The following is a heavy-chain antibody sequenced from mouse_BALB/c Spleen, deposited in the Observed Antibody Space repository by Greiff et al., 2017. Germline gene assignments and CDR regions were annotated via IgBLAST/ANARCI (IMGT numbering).Heavy chain of an antibody. J-gene: IGHJ2*01. Sequence: EVHLVESGGGLVKPGGSLKLSCAASGFTFSDYYMYWVRQTPEKRLEWVATISDGGSYTYYPDSVKGRFTISRDNAKNNLYLQMSSLKSEDTAMYYCARGEGFDYWGQGTTLTVSS. CDR2: ISDGGSYT. CDR1: GFTFSDYY. CDR3: ARGEGFDY. V-gene: IGHV5-4*02.